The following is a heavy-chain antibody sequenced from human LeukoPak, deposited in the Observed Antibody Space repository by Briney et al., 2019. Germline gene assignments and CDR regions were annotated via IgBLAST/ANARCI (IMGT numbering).Heavy chain of an antibody. J-gene: IGHJ4*02. CDR2: ISSNGGST. V-gene: IGHV3-64*01. CDR3: ARSPRYCSSTSCHPYYFDY. Sequence: GGSLRLSCAASGFTFSRYSMHWVRQAPGKGLEYVSAISSNGGSTYYANSVKGRFTISRDNSKNTLYLQMGSLRAEDMAVYYCARSPRYCSSTSCHPYYFDYWGQGTLVTVSS. CDR1: GFTFSRYS. D-gene: IGHD2-2*01.